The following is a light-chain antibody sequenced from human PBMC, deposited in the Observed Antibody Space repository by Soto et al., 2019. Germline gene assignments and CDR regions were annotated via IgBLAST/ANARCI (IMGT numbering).Light chain of an antibody. J-gene: IGKJ1*01. Sequence: DIQMTQYPSTLSASVGDRVTITCRASQSISSWLAWYQQKPGKAPELLIYDASTLESGVPSRFRASGSGTEFTLTISSLQPDDFAAYYCQQYDNDSTWPFRQGPRV. CDR1: QSISSW. CDR3: QQYDNDSTWP. CDR2: DAS. V-gene: IGKV1-5*01.